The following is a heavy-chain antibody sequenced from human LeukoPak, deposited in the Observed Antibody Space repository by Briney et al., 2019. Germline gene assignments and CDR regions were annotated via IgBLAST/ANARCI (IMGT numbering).Heavy chain of an antibody. Sequence: SETLSLTCTVSGGSISSYYWSWIRQPPGKGLEWIGYIYYSGSTNYNPSLKSRVTISVDTSKNQFSLKLSSVTAADTAVYYCARGGREDTAMADLDYWGQGTLVTVSS. V-gene: IGHV4-59*01. CDR3: ARGGREDTAMADLDY. CDR1: GGSISSYY. D-gene: IGHD5-18*01. J-gene: IGHJ4*02. CDR2: IYYSGST.